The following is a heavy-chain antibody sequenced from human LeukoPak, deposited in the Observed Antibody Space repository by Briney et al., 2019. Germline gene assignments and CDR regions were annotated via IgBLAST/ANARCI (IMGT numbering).Heavy chain of an antibody. CDR2: FDPEHGEI. Sequence: GASVKVSCKVSGYTVTELSMHWVRQAPGKGLEWMGGFDPEHGEIIYAQKFQGRVTMTEDTSTDTAYMELSNLRSEDTAVYHCATADLVATTPFDYWGQGTLVTVSS. CDR1: GYTVTELS. J-gene: IGHJ4*02. D-gene: IGHD5-12*01. CDR3: ATADLVATTPFDY. V-gene: IGHV1-24*01.